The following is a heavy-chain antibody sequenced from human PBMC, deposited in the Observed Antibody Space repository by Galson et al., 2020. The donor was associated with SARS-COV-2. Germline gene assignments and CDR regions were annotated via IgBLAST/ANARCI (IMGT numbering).Heavy chain of an antibody. Sequence: GESLKISCAASGFTFRDHNMIWVRQAPGKGLEWVSSIAGSGAYIYYADSMKGRFTISRDNAKNSLYLQLNSLRDEDTAVYYCARDKGSGFQMHWYFVRWVRGTLVSVSS. D-gene: IGHD3-22*01. CDR2: IAGSGAYI. V-gene: IGHV3-21*01. CDR1: GFTFRDHN. CDR3: ARDKGSGFQMHWYFVR. J-gene: IGHJ2*01.